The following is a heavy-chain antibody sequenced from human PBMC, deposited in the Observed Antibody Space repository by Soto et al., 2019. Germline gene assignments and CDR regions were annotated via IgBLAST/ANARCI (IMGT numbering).Heavy chain of an antibody. V-gene: IGHV3-21*01. CDR1: GFTFSHYG. CDR3: VRELVAVTSPFGFDY. Sequence: GSLRLSCVASGFTFSHYGMTWVRQGPGKGLEWVAFISTSFTYISYADFCLKKFTISRDNAENTLYLQMDSLRVGETVLYYCVRELVAVTSPFGFDYWGLGTLVTVS. J-gene: IGHJ4*02. D-gene: IGHD2-2*01. CDR2: ISTSFTYI.